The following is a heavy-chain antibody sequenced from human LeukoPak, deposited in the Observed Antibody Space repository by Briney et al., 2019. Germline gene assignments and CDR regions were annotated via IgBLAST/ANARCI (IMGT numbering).Heavy chain of an antibody. CDR3: AKGKVVVPAAPIDY. CDR2: ISGSGGST. D-gene: IGHD2-2*01. J-gene: IGHJ4*02. V-gene: IGHV3-23*01. Sequence: GGSLRLSCAASGFTFSSYAMSWVRQAPGKALEWVSAISGSGGSTCYADSVKGRFTISRDNSKNTLYLQMNSLRAEDTAVYYCAKGKVVVPAAPIDYWGQGTLVTVSS. CDR1: GFTFSSYA.